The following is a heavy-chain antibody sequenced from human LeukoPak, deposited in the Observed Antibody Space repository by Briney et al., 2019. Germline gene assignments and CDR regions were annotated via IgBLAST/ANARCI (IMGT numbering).Heavy chain of an antibody. J-gene: IGHJ3*02. D-gene: IGHD3-22*01. CDR2: INPNSGGT. CDR3: AREGFHDTTLGAYDI. V-gene: IGHV1-2*02. CDR1: GYTFTGYY. Sequence: ASVKVSCKASGYTFTGYYMHWVRQAPGQGLEWMGWINPNSGGTDYAQKFQGRVTMTRDTSISTAYMELSRLRSDDTAVCYCAREGFHDTTLGAYDIWGQGTVVTVSS.